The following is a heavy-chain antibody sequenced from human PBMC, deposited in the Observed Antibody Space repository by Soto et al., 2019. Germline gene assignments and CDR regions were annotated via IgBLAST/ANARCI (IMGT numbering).Heavy chain of an antibody. J-gene: IGHJ5*02. CDR1: GGTFSSYA. CDR2: IIPIFGTA. Sequence: SVKASCKASGGTFSSYAISWGRQAPGQGLEWVGGIIPIFGTANYAQKFQGRVTITADKSTSTAYMELSSLRSEDTAVYYCARVGLPYYESSGYFPRVWFDPWGQGTLVTVSS. CDR3: ARVGLPYYESSGYFPRVWFDP. V-gene: IGHV1-69*06. D-gene: IGHD3-22*01.